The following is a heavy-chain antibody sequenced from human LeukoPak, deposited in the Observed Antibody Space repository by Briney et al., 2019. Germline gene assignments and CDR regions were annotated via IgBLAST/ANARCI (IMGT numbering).Heavy chain of an antibody. CDR3: ARYQEIWFGGTGDWFDP. D-gene: IGHD3-10*01. J-gene: IGHJ5*02. V-gene: IGHV1-2*02. CDR1: GGTFSSYA. CDR2: INPNSGGT. Sequence: GSSVKVSCKASGGTFSSYAISWVRQAPGQGLEWMGWINPNSGGTNYAQKFQGRVTMTRDTSISTAYMELSRLRSDDTAVYYCARYQEIWFGGTGDWFDPWGQGTLVTVSS.